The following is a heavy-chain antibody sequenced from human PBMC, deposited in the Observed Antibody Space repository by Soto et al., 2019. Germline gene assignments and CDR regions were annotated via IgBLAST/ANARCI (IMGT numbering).Heavy chain of an antibody. Sequence: QVQLVQSGAEVKKPGASVKVSCKASGYTFTSYGISWVRQAPGQGLEWMGWISAYNGNTNYAQKLQGRVTMTTATSTSTAYMQLRSLRSHDTAVYYCARASGSSYWFDTWGQGTLVTVSS. D-gene: IGHD1-26*01. CDR3: ARASGSSYWFDT. J-gene: IGHJ5*02. CDR2: ISAYNGNT. CDR1: GYTFTSYG. V-gene: IGHV1-18*01.